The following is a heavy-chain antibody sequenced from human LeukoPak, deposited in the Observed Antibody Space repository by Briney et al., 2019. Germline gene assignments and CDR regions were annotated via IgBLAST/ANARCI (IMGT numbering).Heavy chain of an antibody. V-gene: IGHV4-59*01. CDR1: GGSISSYY. CDR3: ARQVSYVAVAGPRDDAFDI. Sequence: SETLSLTCTVSGGSISSYYWSWIRQPPGKGLEWIGYIYYSGSTNYNPSLKSRVTISVDTSKNQFSLKLSSVTAADTAVYYCARQVSYVAVAGPRDDAFDIWGQGTMITVSS. D-gene: IGHD6-19*01. CDR2: IYYSGST. J-gene: IGHJ3*02.